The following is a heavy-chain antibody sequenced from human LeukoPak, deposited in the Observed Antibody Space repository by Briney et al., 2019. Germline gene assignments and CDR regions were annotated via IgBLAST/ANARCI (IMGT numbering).Heavy chain of an antibody. J-gene: IGHJ4*02. D-gene: IGHD6-19*01. CDR2: ISYDGSNK. V-gene: IGHV3-30*03. CDR3: ESSGWYEQFDY. CDR1: GFTFSSYG. Sequence: GRSLRLSCAASGFTFSSYGMHWVRQAPGKGLEWVAVISYDGSNKYYADSVKGRFAISRDNSKNTLYLQMNNLRAEDAAVYYCESSGWYEQFDYWGQGTLVTVSS.